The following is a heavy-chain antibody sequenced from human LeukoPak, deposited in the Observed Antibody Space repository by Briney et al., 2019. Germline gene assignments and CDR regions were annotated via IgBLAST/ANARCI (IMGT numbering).Heavy chain of an antibody. V-gene: IGHV1-69*13. CDR3: ARVGSSGRDAFDI. J-gene: IGHJ3*02. CDR2: IILIFGTA. Sequence: GASVKVSCKASGDTFSNYAISWVRRAPGQGLEWMGGIILIFGTANYAQKFQGRVTITADESTSTAYMELSSLRSEDTAVYYCARVGSSGRDAFDIWGQGTMVTVSS. CDR1: GDTFSNYA. D-gene: IGHD6-19*01.